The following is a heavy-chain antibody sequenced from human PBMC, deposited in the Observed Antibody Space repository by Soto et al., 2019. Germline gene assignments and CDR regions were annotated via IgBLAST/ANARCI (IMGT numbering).Heavy chain of an antibody. V-gene: IGHV2-5*01. CDR1: GFSLSTTGEG. D-gene: IGHD6-13*01. Sequence: QITLKESGPTLVKPTQTLTLTSTFSGFSLSTTGEGVGWIRQPPGKALEWLAVIYWNDDKSYSPSLKSRLTTSKDTSKKQVVLTMMNMAPVDTGTYYCAQVDDVADLFAYLGQGTLVIVSS. J-gene: IGHJ4*02. CDR3: AQVDDVADLFAY. CDR2: IYWNDDK.